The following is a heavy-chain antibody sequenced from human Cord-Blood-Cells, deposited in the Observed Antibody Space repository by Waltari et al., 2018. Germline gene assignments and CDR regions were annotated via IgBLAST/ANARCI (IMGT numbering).Heavy chain of an antibody. CDR1: GSTFTGSS. Sequence: VQPVPSVAEVKTPGSSVTLSCTASGSTFTGSSMHWVRAAPGQGLEWMGWINPNSGGTNYAQKFQGRVTMTRDTSISTAYMELSRLRSDDTAVYYCAREMDIVATGELFDYWGQGTLVTVSS. J-gene: IGHJ4*02. CDR3: AREMDIVATGELFDY. V-gene: IGHV1-2*02. D-gene: IGHD5-12*01. CDR2: INPNSGGT.